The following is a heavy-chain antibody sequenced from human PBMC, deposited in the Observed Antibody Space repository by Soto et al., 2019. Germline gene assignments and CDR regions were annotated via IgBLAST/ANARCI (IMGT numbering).Heavy chain of an antibody. CDR1: GYTFTSYG. D-gene: IGHD4-4*01. J-gene: IGHJ4*02. CDR3: ARDYGVDYSNYHFDY. V-gene: IGHV1-18*01. Sequence: GPPVKVSCKASGYTFTSYGISWVRQAPGQGLEWMGWISAYNGNTNYAQKLQGRVTMTTDTSTSTAYMELRSLRSDDTAVYYCARDYGVDYSNYHFDYWGQGTLVIVSS. CDR2: ISAYNGNT.